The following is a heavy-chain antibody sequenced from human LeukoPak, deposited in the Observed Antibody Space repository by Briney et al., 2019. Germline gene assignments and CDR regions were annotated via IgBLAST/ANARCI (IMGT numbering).Heavy chain of an antibody. CDR3: VKDRGRDIFTGYSYAFDI. D-gene: IGHD3-9*01. CDR2: INNNGGST. Sequence: GGSLRLSCSASGFTFSSYGMHWVRQAPGKGLEYVSAINNNGGSTYYADSVKGRFTISRDNSKNTLYLQMSSLRAEDTAVYYCVKDRGRDIFTGYSYAFDIWGQGTMVTVSS. J-gene: IGHJ3*02. CDR1: GFTFSSYG. V-gene: IGHV3-64D*09.